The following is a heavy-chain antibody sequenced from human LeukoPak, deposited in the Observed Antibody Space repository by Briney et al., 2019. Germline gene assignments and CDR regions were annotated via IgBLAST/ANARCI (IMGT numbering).Heavy chain of an antibody. CDR1: GGSISSYY. CDR2: IYASGGT. V-gene: IGHV4-4*07. Sequence: SETLSLTCTVSGGSISSYYWSWIRQPAGKGLEWIGRIYASGGTNYNPSLKGRVTMSVDTSKNQFSLQLRSVTAADTAVYYCARGRGSSWYYFEDWGQGTLVTVSS. J-gene: IGHJ4*02. CDR3: ARGRGSSWYYFED. D-gene: IGHD6-13*01.